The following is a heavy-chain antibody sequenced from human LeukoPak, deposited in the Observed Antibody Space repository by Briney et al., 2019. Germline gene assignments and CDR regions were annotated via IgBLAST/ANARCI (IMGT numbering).Heavy chain of an antibody. J-gene: IGHJ4*02. D-gene: IGHD3-9*01. CDR2: ISSSSSYI. V-gene: IGHV3-21*01. CDR1: GFTFSSYS. Sequence: PGGSLRLSCAASGFTFSSYSMNWVRQAPGKGLEWVSSISSSSSYIYYADSVKGRFTISRDNAKNSLYLQMNSLRAEDTAVYYCAGSGGLDWLEYFDYWGQGTLVTVSS. CDR3: AGSGGLDWLEYFDY.